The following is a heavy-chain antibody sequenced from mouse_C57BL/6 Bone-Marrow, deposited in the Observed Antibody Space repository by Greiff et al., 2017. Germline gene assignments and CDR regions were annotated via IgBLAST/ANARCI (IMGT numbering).Heavy chain of an antibody. CDR1: GYTFTSYD. J-gene: IGHJ1*03. CDR2: IYPRDGST. D-gene: IGHD1-1*01. Sequence: VQLQESGPELVKPGASVKLSCKASGYTFTSYDINWVKQRPGQGLEWIGWIYPRDGSTKYNEKFKGKGTLTVDTSSSTAYMELHSLTSEDSAVYFCARLECDGSSGDWYFDVWGTGTTVTVSS. CDR3: ARLECDGSSGDWYFDV. V-gene: IGHV1-85*01.